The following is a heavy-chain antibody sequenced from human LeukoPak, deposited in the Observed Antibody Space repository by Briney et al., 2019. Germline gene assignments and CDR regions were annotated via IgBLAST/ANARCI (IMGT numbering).Heavy chain of an antibody. J-gene: IGHJ5*02. D-gene: IGHD2-2*01. V-gene: IGHV4-59*01. CDR2: IYYSGST. CDR3: ARLVLVSGAGNWFDP. CDR1: GGSISSYY. Sequence: PSETLSLTCTVSGGSISSYYWSWIRQPPGKGLEWIGYIYYSGSTNYNPSLKSRVTISVDTSKSQFSLKLSSVTAADTAVYYCARLVLVSGAGNWFDPWGQGTLVTVSS.